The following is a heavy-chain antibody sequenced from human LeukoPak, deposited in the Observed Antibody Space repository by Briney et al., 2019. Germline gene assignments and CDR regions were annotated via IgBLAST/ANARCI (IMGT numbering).Heavy chain of an antibody. CDR1: GFTFSSYS. J-gene: IGHJ4*02. CDR2: INWNGGST. V-gene: IGHV3-20*04. D-gene: IGHD3-22*01. CDR3: ARESPYYDSSGYYFDYFDY. Sequence: GGSLRLSCAASGFTFSSYSMNWVRQAPGKGLEWVSGINWNGGSTGYADSVKGRFTISRDNAKNSLYLQMNSLRAEDTALYYCARESPYYDSSGYYFDYFDYGGQGTLVTVSS.